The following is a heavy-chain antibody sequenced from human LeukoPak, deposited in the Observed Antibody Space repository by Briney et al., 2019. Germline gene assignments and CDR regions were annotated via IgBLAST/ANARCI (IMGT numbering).Heavy chain of an antibody. CDR1: VFSFSNFA. V-gene: IGHV3-23*01. J-gene: IGHJ5*01. CDR2: ITGGHFPT. CDR3: SRDPNGDYVGAFES. D-gene: IGHD4-17*01. Sequence: GWSLRLSCAASVFSFSNFAMPGLRQPPAKGLDWVSSITGGHFPTYYTDSVKGRFTISRDNSKNTLYLQMNSLRADDTAVYYCSRDPNGDYVGAFESWGQGTLVTVSS.